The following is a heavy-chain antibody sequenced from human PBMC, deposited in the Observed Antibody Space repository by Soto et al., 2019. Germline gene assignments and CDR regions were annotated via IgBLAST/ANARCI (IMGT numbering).Heavy chain of an antibody. D-gene: IGHD3-10*01. Sequence: GGSLRLSCAASGFTFSSYAVTWVRQAPGKGLEWVSTISAGAGTTHYADSVEGRFTISRDNSKNTVYLQMNSLRAEDTAVYYCAKDAPLGYFYGSGSLDYWGQGTLVTVSS. CDR1: GFTFSSYA. CDR3: AKDAPLGYFYGSGSLDY. J-gene: IGHJ4*02. CDR2: ISAGAGTT. V-gene: IGHV3-23*01.